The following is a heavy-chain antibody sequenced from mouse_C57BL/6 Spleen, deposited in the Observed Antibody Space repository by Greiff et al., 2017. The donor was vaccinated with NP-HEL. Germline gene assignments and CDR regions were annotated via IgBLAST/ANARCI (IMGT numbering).Heavy chain of an antibody. D-gene: IGHD2-4*01. CDR3: ARELYYDYDVGY. Sequence: QVQLQQSGPELVKPGASVKISCKASGYAFSSSWMNWVKQRPGKGLEWIGRIYPGDGDTNYNGKFKGKATLTADKSSSTAYMQLSSLTSEDSAVYFCARELYYDYDVGYWGQGTTLTVSS. CDR2: IYPGDGDT. CDR1: GYAFSSSW. V-gene: IGHV1-82*01. J-gene: IGHJ2*01.